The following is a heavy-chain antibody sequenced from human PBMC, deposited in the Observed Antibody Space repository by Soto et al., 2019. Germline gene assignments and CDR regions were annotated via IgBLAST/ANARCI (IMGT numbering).Heavy chain of an antibody. CDR3: ARDKVTTVTRGGYYYYYGMDV. J-gene: IGHJ6*02. V-gene: IGHV1-46*01. CDR2: INPSGGST. CDR1: GYSFTSYY. D-gene: IGHD4-4*01. Sequence: KASGYSFTSYYMHWVRQAPGQGLEWMGIINPSGGSTSYAQKFQGRVTMTRDTSTSTVYMELSSLRSEDTAVYYCARDKVTTVTRGGYYYYYGMDVWGQGTTVTVSS.